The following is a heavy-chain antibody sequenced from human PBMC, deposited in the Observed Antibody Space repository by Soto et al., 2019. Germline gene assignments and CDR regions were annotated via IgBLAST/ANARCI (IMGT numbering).Heavy chain of an antibody. V-gene: IGHV3-33*01. Sequence: GGALRVSCAASGFTCSSYGMHWVRQAPGKGLEWVAVIWYDGSNKYYADSVKGRFTISRDNSKNTLYLQMNSLRAEDTAVYYCARDAPDTAMVADYYYGMDVWGQGTTVTLSS. CDR3: ARDAPDTAMVADYYYGMDV. CDR2: IWYDGSNK. J-gene: IGHJ6*02. CDR1: GFTCSSYG. D-gene: IGHD5-18*01.